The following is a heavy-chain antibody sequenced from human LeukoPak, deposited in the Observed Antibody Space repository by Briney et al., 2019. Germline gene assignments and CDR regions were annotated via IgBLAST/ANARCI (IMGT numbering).Heavy chain of an antibody. CDR1: GGSFSGYY. CDR2: INHSGST. CDR3: ARRTVYGDYYFDY. V-gene: IGHV4-34*01. Sequence: PSETLSLTCAVYGGSFSGYYWSWIRQPPGKGLEWIGEINHSGSTNYNPSLKSRVTISVDTSKNQFSLKLSSVTAADTAVYYCARRTVYGDYYFDYWGQGTLVTVSS. D-gene: IGHD4-17*01. J-gene: IGHJ4*02.